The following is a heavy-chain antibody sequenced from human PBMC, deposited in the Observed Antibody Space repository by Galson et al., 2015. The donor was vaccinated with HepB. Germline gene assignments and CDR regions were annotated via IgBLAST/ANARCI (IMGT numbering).Heavy chain of an antibody. CDR3: ARDNGDYWYFDL. D-gene: IGHD4-17*01. CDR2: IYPSGNT. J-gene: IGHJ2*01. Sequence: SETLSLTCTVSGGSISSYYWSWIRQPAGKGLEWIGRIYPSGNTNYNPSLTGRVTMSLDTSKNQFSVTLSSVTAADTAVYYCARDNGDYWYFDLWGRGTLVTVSS. CDR1: GGSISSYY. V-gene: IGHV4-4*07.